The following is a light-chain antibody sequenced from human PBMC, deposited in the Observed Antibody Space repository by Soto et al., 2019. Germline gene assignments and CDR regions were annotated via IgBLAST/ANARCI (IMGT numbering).Light chain of an antibody. CDR2: GAS. CDR1: QSVIVY. CDR3: QQRSNWPPSIT. J-gene: IGKJ5*01. V-gene: IGKV3-11*01. Sequence: EIVLTQSPATLSLSPGERATVSCRASQSVIVYLAWYQQKPGQAPRRLIYGASNRATGIPDRFSGSGSGTDFTLTISSLEPEDFAVYYCQQRSNWPPSITFGQGTRLEIK.